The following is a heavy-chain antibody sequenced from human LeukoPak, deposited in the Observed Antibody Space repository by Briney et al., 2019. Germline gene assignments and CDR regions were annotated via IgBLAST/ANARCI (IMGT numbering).Heavy chain of an antibody. V-gene: IGHV3-48*01. CDR1: GFTFSDYS. CDR3: ARDYKYALDN. CDR2: IGIDSGNT. Sequence: GGSLRLSCAASGFTFSDYSMNWVRQAPGKGLEWISYIGIDSGNTNYADSVKGRFSIYVDKAKNSLYLQMNSLRVEDTAVYYCARDYKYALDNWGQGTLATVSS. D-gene: IGHD5-24*01. J-gene: IGHJ4*02.